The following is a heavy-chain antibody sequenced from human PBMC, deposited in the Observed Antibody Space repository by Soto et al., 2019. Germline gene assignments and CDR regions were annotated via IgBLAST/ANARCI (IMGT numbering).Heavy chain of an antibody. CDR1: GFNFRNYD. V-gene: IGHV3-13*04. CDR3: AREIREAVGRGHHHYGIDV. J-gene: IGHJ6*02. D-gene: IGHD6-13*01. Sequence: PGRSLRLSCAASGFNFRNYDMHWVRHVPGKGLEWVSAIGTIGDTYYRDSVKGRFTISREDAKYSLYLQMNSLTAGDTAVYYCAREIREAVGRGHHHYGIDVWGQGTTVTVSS. CDR2: IGTIGDT.